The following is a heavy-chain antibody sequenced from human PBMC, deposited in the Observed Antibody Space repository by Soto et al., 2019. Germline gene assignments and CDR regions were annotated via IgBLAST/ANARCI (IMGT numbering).Heavy chain of an antibody. V-gene: IGHV5-51*01. Sequence: PGESLKISCKGSGYSFTSYWIDWVRQMPGKGLEWMGIIYPGDSDTRYSPSFQGQVTISADKSISTAYLQWSSLKASDTAMYYCARLSGSSSWYGDYYYGMDVWGQGTTVTVSS. CDR3: ARLSGSSSWYGDYYYGMDV. J-gene: IGHJ6*02. CDR2: IYPGDSDT. CDR1: GYSFTSYW. D-gene: IGHD6-13*01.